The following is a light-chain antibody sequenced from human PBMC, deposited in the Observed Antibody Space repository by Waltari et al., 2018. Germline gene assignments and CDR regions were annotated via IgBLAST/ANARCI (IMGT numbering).Light chain of an antibody. CDR3: QTGGHGTWV. V-gene: IGLV4-69*01. CDR2: VNSDGSH. CDR1: SGHSSNV. J-gene: IGLJ3*02. Sequence: QLVLTQSPSASASLGAPVKLTCTLSSGHSSNVIAWLQQQPEKGPRYLMKVNSDGSHSKGDEIPDRFSGSTAGAERYLTISSVQPEDEADYYCQTGGHGTWVFGGGTKLTVL.